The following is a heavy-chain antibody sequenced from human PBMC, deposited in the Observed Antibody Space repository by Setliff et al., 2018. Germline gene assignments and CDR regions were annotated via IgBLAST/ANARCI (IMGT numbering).Heavy chain of an antibody. Sequence: ASVKVSCKASGGTFSSYVSSWVREAPGQGLEWMGGNIPMFGTNYAQKFQGRVTITADESTSTAYMELSSLGSEDTAVYYCAGGQPLVRKYYYYLDVLGKGTTVTVSS. CDR1: GGTFSSYV. V-gene: IGHV1-69*13. CDR3: AGGQPLVRKYYYYLDV. CDR2: NIPMFGT. D-gene: IGHD3-10*01. J-gene: IGHJ6*03.